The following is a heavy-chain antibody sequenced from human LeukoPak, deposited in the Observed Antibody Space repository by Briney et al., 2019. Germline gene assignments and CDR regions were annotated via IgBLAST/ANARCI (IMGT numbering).Heavy chain of an antibody. V-gene: IGHV4-4*07. Sequence: PSETLSLTCTVSGGSISSYYWSWIRLPAGKGLEWIGRIYTSGSTNYNPSLKSRVTMSVDTSKNQFSLKLSSVTAADTAVYYCARGYYDILTGYYIFDYWGQGTLVTVSS. CDR1: GGSISSYY. J-gene: IGHJ4*02. CDR3: ARGYYDILTGYYIFDY. CDR2: IYTSGST. D-gene: IGHD3-9*01.